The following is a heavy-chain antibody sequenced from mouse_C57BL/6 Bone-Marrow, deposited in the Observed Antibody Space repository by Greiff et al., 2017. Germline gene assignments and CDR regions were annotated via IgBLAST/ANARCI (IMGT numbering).Heavy chain of an antibody. J-gene: IGHJ4*01. CDR3: TPLYSNYHYYAMDY. CDR2: IDPENGDT. D-gene: IGHD2-5*01. Sequence: EVQLQQSGAELVRPGASVKLSCTASGFNIKDDYMHWVKQRPEQGLEWIGWIDPENGDTEYASKFQGKATITADTSSNTAYLQLSSLTSEDTAVYYCTPLYSNYHYYAMDYWGQGTSVTVSS. V-gene: IGHV14-4*01. CDR1: GFNIKDDY.